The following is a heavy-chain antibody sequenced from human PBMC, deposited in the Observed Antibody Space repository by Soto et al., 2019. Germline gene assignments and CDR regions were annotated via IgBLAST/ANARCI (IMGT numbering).Heavy chain of an antibody. V-gene: IGHV4-34*01. D-gene: IGHD1-26*01. Sequence: SETLSLTCAVYGGSFSGYYWSWIRQPPGKGLEWIGEINHSGSTNYNPSLKSRVTISVDTSKNQFSLKLSSVTAADTAVYYCARWELPTMYAFDIWGQATMVTVSS. CDR2: INHSGST. CDR1: GGSFSGYY. J-gene: IGHJ3*02. CDR3: ARWELPTMYAFDI.